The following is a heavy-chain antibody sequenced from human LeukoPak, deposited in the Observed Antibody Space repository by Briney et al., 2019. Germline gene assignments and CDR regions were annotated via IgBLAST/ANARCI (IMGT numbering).Heavy chain of an antibody. Sequence: SETLSLTCTVSGGSISSYYWSWIRQPPGKGLEWIGYIYYSGSTNYNPSLKSRVTISVDTSKIQFSLKLSSVTAADTAVYYCARHPRTTYYDFWSGYSDAFDTWGQGTMVTVSS. CDR1: GGSISSYY. CDR3: ARHPRTTYYDFWSGYSDAFDT. D-gene: IGHD3-3*01. V-gene: IGHV4-59*08. J-gene: IGHJ3*02. CDR2: IYYSGST.